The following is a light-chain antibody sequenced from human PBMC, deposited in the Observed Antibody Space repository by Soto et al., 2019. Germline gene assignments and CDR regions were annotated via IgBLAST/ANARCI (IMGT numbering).Light chain of an antibody. J-gene: IGKJ5*01. V-gene: IGKV3-20*01. CDR2: GAS. CDR3: QQYGSSLIT. CDR1: QSFSSSY. Sequence: EIVLTQSPGTLSLSPGERATLSCRARQSFSSSYLAWYQQKPGQAPRLLIDGASSRATGIPDRFSGSGSGTDFTLTISRLEPEDFAVYYCQQYGSSLITFGQGTRLEIK.